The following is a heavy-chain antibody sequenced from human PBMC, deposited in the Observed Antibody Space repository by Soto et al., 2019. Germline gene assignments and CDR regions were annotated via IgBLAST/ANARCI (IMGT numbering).Heavy chain of an antibody. V-gene: IGHV4-39*01. CDR1: GGSISSSSYY. J-gene: IGHJ4*02. CDR3: ARHGKRTEARPPDY. CDR2: IYYSGST. Sequence: PLETLSLTSTVSGGSISSSSYYWGLIRQHPGKGLEWIGSIYYSGSTYYNPSRNSRVTISVDTSKNQFSLKLSSVTAADTAVYYHARHGKRTEARPPDYWGKGSSVPVSP. D-gene: IGHD1-1*01.